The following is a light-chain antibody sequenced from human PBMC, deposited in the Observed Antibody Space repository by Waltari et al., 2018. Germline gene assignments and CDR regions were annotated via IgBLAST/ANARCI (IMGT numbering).Light chain of an antibody. CDR3: QQYGSSPTIT. Sequence: ELVLTQSPGTLSLPPGERATLSCRASQSVSSSYLAWYQQKPGQAPRLLIYGASSRATGIPDRFSGSGSGTDFTLTISRLEPEDFAVYYCQQYGSSPTITFGQGTRLEIK. CDR1: QSVSSSY. V-gene: IGKV3-20*01. CDR2: GAS. J-gene: IGKJ5*01.